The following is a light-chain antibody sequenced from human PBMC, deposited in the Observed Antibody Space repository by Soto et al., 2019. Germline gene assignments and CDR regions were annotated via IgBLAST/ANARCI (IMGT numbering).Light chain of an antibody. V-gene: IGKV1-12*01. Sequence: DIQVTQSPSSVSASVVDRVTITCRASQVSSSWFAWYQQKPGQAPKLLICAASSLQSGVPSRFHGSGYGTDVTLTLCSLQPVDFATYYCRQSNSFPPTFGQGTKVQIK. CDR2: AAS. CDR1: QVSSSW. J-gene: IGKJ1*01. CDR3: RQSNSFPPT.